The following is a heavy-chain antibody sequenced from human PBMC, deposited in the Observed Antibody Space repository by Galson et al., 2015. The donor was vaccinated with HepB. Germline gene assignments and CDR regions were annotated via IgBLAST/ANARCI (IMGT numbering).Heavy chain of an antibody. CDR2: IVVGSGNT. D-gene: IGHD6-13*01. J-gene: IGHJ4*02. CDR3: AAEYAAAAGTFDY. Sequence: SVKVSCKASGFTFTSSAVQWVRQARGQRLEWIGWIVVGSGNTNYAQKFQERVTITRDMSASTAYMELSSLRSEDTAVYYCAAEYAAAAGTFDYWGQGTLVTVSS. V-gene: IGHV1-58*01. CDR1: GFTFTSSA.